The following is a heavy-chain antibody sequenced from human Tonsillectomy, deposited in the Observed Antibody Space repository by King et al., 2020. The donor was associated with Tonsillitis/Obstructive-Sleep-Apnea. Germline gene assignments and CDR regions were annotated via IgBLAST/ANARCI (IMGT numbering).Heavy chain of an antibody. D-gene: IGHD3-22*01. CDR1: GYTFTSYG. CDR3: ARGSNYYYDSSGYYSNYYYYYMDV. J-gene: IGHJ6*03. CDR2: ISAYNGDT. V-gene: IGHV1-18*01. Sequence: QLVQSGAEVKKPGASVKVSCKASGYTFTSYGISWVRQAPGQGLEWMGWISAYNGDTNYAQKLQGRVTMTTDTSTSTAYMELRSLRSDDTAVYYCARGSNYYYDSSGYYSNYYYYYMDVWGKGTTATVSS.